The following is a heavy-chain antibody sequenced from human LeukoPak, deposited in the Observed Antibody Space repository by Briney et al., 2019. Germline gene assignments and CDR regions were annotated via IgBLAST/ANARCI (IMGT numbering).Heavy chain of an antibody. CDR2: ISDSGGRT. D-gene: IGHD3-10*01. CDR3: AKRGVVVRVILVGFHKEAYYFDS. Sequence: GGSLRLSCAVSGIALSNYGMTWVRQAPGKGLEWVAGISDSGGRTNYADSVKGRFTISRDNPKNTLYLQMNSLRAEDTAVYFCAKRGVVVRVILVGFHKEAYYFDSWGQGALVTVSS. J-gene: IGHJ4*02. CDR1: GIALSNYG. V-gene: IGHV3-23*01.